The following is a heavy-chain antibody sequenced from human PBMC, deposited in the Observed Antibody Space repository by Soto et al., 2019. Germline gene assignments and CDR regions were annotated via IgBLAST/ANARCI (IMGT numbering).Heavy chain of an antibody. CDR2: IYYSGST. CDR1: GGSISSGGYY. V-gene: IGHV4-31*03. D-gene: IGHD6-19*01. J-gene: IGHJ4*02. Sequence: PSETLSLTCTVSGGSISSGGYYWSWIRQHPGKGLEWIGYIYYSGSTYYNPSLKSRVTISVDSSKNTVSLEMTSLRAEDTAVYYCAKGGRQWLVTSGFNYWGQGALVTVSS. CDR3: AKGGRQWLVTSGFNY.